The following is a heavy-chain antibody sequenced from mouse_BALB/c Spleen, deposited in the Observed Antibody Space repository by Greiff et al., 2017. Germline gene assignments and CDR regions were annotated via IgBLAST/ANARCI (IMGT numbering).Heavy chain of an antibody. V-gene: IGHV5-17*02. D-gene: IGHD2-14*01. Sequence: EVQLVESGGGLVKPGGSLKLSCAASGFTFSSFGMHWVRQAPEKGLEWVAYISSGSSTIYYADTVKGRFTISRDNPKNTLFLQMTSLRSEDTAMYYCARSGDRVYAMDYWGQGTSVTVSS. CDR3: ARSGDRVYAMDY. CDR1: GFTFSSFG. J-gene: IGHJ4*01. CDR2: ISSGSSTI.